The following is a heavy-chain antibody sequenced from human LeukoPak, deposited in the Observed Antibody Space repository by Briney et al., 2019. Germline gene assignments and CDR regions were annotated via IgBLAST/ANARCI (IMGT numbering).Heavy chain of an antibody. Sequence: GGSLRLSCAASGFTFRNYGMHWVRQAPGKGLEWVAVIWYDGSNKIYADAVKGRFTFSRDNSKNMLYLQMNSLRAEDTAVYYCARDRNWGSAAHHFDLWGQGTLVSVSS. V-gene: IGHV3-33*01. CDR2: IWYDGSNK. CDR3: ARDRNWGSAAHHFDL. D-gene: IGHD7-27*01. CDR1: GFTFRNYG. J-gene: IGHJ4*02.